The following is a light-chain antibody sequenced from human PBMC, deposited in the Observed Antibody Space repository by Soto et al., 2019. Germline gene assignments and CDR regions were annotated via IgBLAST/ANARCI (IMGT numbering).Light chain of an antibody. V-gene: IGKV1-5*03. CDR3: QQYKSSSLT. CDR1: QGISNY. CDR2: KTS. J-gene: IGKJ4*01. Sequence: DIQMTQSPSSLSASVGDRVTITCRASQGISNYLAWYQQKPGKAPKLLIYKTSDLESGVPSRFRGSGSGTEFSLTISSLQPDDFATYYCQQYKSSSLTFGGGTKVDIK.